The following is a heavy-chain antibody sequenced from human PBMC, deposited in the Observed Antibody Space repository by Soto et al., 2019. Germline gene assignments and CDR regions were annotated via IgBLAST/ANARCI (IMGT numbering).Heavy chain of an antibody. D-gene: IGHD5-18*01. CDR3: AFSDTAMVWTVDY. Sequence: ASVKVSCKASGYTVTSYYIHWVRQAPGQGLEWMGTINPSAGSTSHAQKFQGRVTMTRDTSTSTVYMEVSSLRSEDTAVYYCAFSDTAMVWTVDYWGQGTRVTVSS. CDR1: GYTVTSYY. V-gene: IGHV1-46*03. J-gene: IGHJ4*02. CDR2: INPSAGST.